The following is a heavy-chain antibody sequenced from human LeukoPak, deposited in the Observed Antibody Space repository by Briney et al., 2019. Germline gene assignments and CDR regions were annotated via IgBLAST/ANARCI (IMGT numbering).Heavy chain of an antibody. Sequence: GGSLRLSCAASGFTFSSYAMSWVRQAPGKGLEWVSAISGSGGSTYYADSVKGRFTISRDNSKNTLYLQMNSLRAEDTAVYYCAKVWSRAVRFVEWRDYWGQGTLVTVSS. CDR1: GFTFSSYA. D-gene: IGHD3-3*01. CDR3: AKVWSRAVRFVEWRDY. CDR2: ISGSGGST. V-gene: IGHV3-23*01. J-gene: IGHJ4*02.